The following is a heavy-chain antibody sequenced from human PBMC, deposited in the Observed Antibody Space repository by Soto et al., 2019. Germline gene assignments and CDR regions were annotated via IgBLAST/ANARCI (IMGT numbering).Heavy chain of an antibody. J-gene: IGHJ6*02. Sequence: GASVKVSCKASGGTFSSYAISWVRQAPGQGLEWMGGIIPIFGTANYAQKFQGRVTITADESTSTAYMELSSLRSEDTAVYYCARDSSVVPAAMPYYYGMDVWGQGTTVTVSS. CDR2: IIPIFGTA. D-gene: IGHD2-2*01. V-gene: IGHV1-69*13. CDR1: GGTFSSYA. CDR3: ARDSSVVPAAMPYYYGMDV.